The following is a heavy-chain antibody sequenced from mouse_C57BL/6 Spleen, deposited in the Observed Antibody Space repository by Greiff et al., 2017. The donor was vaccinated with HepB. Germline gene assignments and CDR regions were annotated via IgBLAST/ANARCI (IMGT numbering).Heavy chain of an antibody. D-gene: IGHD1-1*01. CDR3: ARSGDYYGSRAGAMDY. V-gene: IGHV1-69*01. CDR2: IDPSDSYT. J-gene: IGHJ4*01. Sequence: QVQLQQPGAELVMPGASVKLSCKASGYTFTSYWMHWVKQRPGQGLEWIGEIDPSDSYTNYNQKFKGKSTLTVDKSSSTAYMQLSSLTSEDSAVYDCARSGDYYGSRAGAMDYWGQGTSVTVSS. CDR1: GYTFTSYW.